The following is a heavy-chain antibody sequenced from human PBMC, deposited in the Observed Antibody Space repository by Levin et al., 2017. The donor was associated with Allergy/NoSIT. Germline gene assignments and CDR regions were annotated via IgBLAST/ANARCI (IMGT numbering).Heavy chain of an antibody. D-gene: IGHD6-19*01. V-gene: IGHV5-51*01. J-gene: IGHJ4*02. CDR1: GYNFNTYW. Sequence: KVSCKASGYNFNTYWIAWVRQMPGKGLEWMGIIYPGDSDTRYSPSFQGQVTISADKSITTAYLQWSSLKASDTAIYYCARQWLVSPTHRPSDFWGQGTPVTVSS. CDR2: IYPGDSDT. CDR3: ARQWLVSPTHRPSDF.